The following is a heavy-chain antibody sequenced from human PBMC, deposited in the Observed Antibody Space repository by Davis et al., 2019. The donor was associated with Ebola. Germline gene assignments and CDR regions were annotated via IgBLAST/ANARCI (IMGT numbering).Heavy chain of an antibody. J-gene: IGHJ4*02. V-gene: IGHV4-4*02. CDR2: IHQNGNT. Sequence: MPSETLSLTCAVSGDSISSSNWWSWVRQPPGKGLEWIGEIHQNGNTAYNPSLSSRVTVSMDKSKNQFSLSLNSVTAADTAVYYCARLGPYNTGYWGQGTLVTASS. D-gene: IGHD1-1*01. CDR1: GDSISSSNW. CDR3: ARLGPYNTGY.